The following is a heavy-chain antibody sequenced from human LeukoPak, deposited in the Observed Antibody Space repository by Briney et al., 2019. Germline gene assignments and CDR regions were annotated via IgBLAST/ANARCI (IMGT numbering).Heavy chain of an antibody. CDR1: GGTFSSYA. CDR2: IIPIFGTA. J-gene: IGHJ4*02. V-gene: IGHV1-69*06. D-gene: IGHD3-22*01. Sequence: ASVTVSSKASGGTFSSYAISWVRQAPGQGLEWMGGIIPIFGTANYAQKFQGRVTMTEDTSTDTAYMELSSLRSEDTAVYYCATGSVRSRNYYDSSGRLDYWGQGTLVTVSS. CDR3: ATGSVRSRNYYDSSGRLDY.